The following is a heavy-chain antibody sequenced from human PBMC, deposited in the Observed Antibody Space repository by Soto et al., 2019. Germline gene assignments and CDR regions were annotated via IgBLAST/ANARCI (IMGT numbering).Heavy chain of an antibody. CDR2: CDPEDGET. V-gene: IGHV1-24*01. J-gene: IGHJ4*02. CDR3: ATSSGLVVVTPWDYFDY. D-gene: IGHD3-22*01. Sequence: ASVKVSCKVSGYTLTELSIHWVRQAPGKGLEWMGGCDPEDGETIYAHKLQGRVTMTEDKNTDTAYREPSSLRSEDAAVYYCATSSGLVVVTPWDYFDYWGQGTLVTVSS. CDR1: GYTLTELS.